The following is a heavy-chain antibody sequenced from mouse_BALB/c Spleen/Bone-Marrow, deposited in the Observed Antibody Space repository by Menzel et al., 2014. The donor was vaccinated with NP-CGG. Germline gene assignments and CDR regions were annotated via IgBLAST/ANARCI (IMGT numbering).Heavy chain of an antibody. CDR2: INPNNGTT. CDR3: TRRDY. V-gene: IGHV1S81*02. J-gene: IGHJ2*01. Sequence: QVQLQQSGAELVKPGASVKLSCKASGYAFTSYYMYWVKQRPGQGLEWIGGINPNNGTTNFSETFKSKATMTVDKSSSTAYLQLSSLPSEDSAVYYCTRRDYWGQGTTLTVSS. CDR1: GYAFTSYY.